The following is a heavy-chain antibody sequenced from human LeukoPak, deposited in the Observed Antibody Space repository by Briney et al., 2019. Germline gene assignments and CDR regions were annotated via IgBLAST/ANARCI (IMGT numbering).Heavy chain of an antibody. J-gene: IGHJ6*02. CDR3: AKTLGYCSGGSCYANYYYGMDV. D-gene: IGHD2-15*01. CDR1: GFTFSSYA. Sequence: GGSLRLSCAASGFTFSSYAMGWVRQAPGKGLEWVSAISGSAGSTYYADSVKGRFTISRDNSKNTLYLQMNSLRAEDTAVYYCAKTLGYCSGGSCYANYYYGMDVWGQGTTVTVSS. CDR2: ISGSAGST. V-gene: IGHV3-23*01.